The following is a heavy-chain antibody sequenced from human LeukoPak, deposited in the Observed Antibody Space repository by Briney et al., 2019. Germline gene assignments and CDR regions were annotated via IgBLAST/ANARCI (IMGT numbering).Heavy chain of an antibody. CDR3: ARGGDGYNYFDY. V-gene: IGHV4-61*02. CDR1: GGSISGGNHY. D-gene: IGHD5-24*01. Sequence: SQTLSLTCAVSGGSISGGNHYWSWIRQPAGKGLEWIGRIYNSGTTNYNPSLKSRVTISVDTSKNHFSLNLTSVTAAETAVYYCARGGDGYNYFDYWGRGTLVTVSS. CDR2: IYNSGTT. J-gene: IGHJ4*02.